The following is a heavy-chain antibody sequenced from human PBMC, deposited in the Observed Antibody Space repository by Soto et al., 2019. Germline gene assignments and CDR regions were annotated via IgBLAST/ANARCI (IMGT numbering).Heavy chain of an antibody. CDR3: ARGARTWIQLWFDY. D-gene: IGHD5-18*01. J-gene: IGHJ4*02. V-gene: IGHV3-30-3*01. CDR1: GFTFSSYA. Sequence: PGGSLRLSCAASGFTFSSYAMHWVRQAPGKGLEWVAVISYDGSNKYYADSVKGRFTISRDNSKNTLYLQMNSLRAEDTAVYYCARGARTWIQLWFDYWGQGTLVTVSS. CDR2: ISYDGSNK.